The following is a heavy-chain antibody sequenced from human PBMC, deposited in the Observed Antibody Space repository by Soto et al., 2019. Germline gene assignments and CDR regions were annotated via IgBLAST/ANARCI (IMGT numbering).Heavy chain of an antibody. Sequence: QVQLVQSGTEVKKPGASVKVSCKASGYTFRSYGISWVRQAPGQGLEWMGGISGYNGNTHCSQKFQGKVTMTTDTSTITAYMVLRNLRSDDTAVYYCAKADSNYAGRFSYYYMDVWGTGTMVTVSS. J-gene: IGHJ6*03. CDR2: ISGYNGNT. D-gene: IGHD4-4*01. V-gene: IGHV1-18*01. CDR3: AKADSNYAGRFSYYYMDV. CDR1: GYTFRSYG.